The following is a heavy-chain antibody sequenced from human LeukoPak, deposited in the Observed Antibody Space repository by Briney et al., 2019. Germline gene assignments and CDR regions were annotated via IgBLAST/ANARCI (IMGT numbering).Heavy chain of an antibody. CDR1: GFTFSNYA. V-gene: IGHV3-23*01. CDR3: AKHLHSYYYGLDV. J-gene: IGHJ6*02. Sequence: HPGGSLRLSCAASGFTFSNYAMSWVRQAPGKGLEWVSVISGSGGRTYYADSVKGRFTISRGNSKDTLYLQMNSLRAEDTAVYYCAKHLHSYYYGLDVWGQGTTVTVSS. D-gene: IGHD4-11*01. CDR2: ISGSGGRT.